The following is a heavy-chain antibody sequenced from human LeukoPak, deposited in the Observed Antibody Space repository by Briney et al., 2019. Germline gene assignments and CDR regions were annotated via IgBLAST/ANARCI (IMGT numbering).Heavy chain of an antibody. D-gene: IGHD2-8*01. V-gene: IGHV1-69*06. Sequence: PVKVSCKATGGTFSTYVFSWVRQAPGQGPEWMGGFIPIFGTANYAQKFQGRVTITADKSTSTAYMELSSLRSEDTAVYYCASTYCTNGVCYLYYWGQGTLVTVSS. CDR2: FIPIFGTA. CDR1: GGTFSTYV. CDR3: ASTYCTNGVCYLYY. J-gene: IGHJ4*02.